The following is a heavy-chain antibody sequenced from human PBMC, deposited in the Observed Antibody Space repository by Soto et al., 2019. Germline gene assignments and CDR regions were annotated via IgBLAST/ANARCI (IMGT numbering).Heavy chain of an antibody. J-gene: IGHJ3*02. CDR1: GGSISSGGYY. CDR2: IYCSGSI. CDR3: AREGGPRIAGDTTRDAFDI. Sequence: SETLSLTCTVSGGSISSGGYYWSWIRQHPGKGLEWIGYIYCSGSIYYNPSLKSRVTISVDTSKNQFSLKLSSVTAADTAVYYCAREGGPRIAGDTTRDAFDIWGQGTMVTVSS. D-gene: IGHD1-26*01. V-gene: IGHV4-31*03.